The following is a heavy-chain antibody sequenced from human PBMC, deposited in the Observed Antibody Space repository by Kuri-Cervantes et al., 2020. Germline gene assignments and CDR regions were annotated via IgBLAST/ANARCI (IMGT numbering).Heavy chain of an antibody. CDR2: ISSSSSYI. CDR3: ARGYSFWGTSLPGY. Sequence: GGSLRLSCAASGFTVSSNYMSWARQAPGKGLEWVSSISSSSSYIYYADSVKGRFTISRDNAKNSLYLQMNSLRAEDTAVYYCARGYSFWGTSLPGYWGQGTLVTVSS. V-gene: IGHV3-21*01. CDR1: GFTVSSNY. J-gene: IGHJ4*02. D-gene: IGHD5-18*01.